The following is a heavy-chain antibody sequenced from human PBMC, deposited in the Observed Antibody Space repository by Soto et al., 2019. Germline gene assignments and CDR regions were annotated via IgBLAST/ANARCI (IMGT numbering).Heavy chain of an antibody. J-gene: IGHJ1*01. CDR3: ATDPGIAAADDEYFQH. CDR1: GGTFSSYA. D-gene: IGHD6-13*01. V-gene: IGHV1-69*06. Sequence: SVKVSCKASGGTFSSYAISWVRQAPGQGLEWMGGIIPIFGTANYAQKFQGRVTITADKSTSTAYMELSSLRSEDTAVYYCATDPGIAAADDEYFQHWGQGTLLTLSS. CDR2: IIPIFGTA.